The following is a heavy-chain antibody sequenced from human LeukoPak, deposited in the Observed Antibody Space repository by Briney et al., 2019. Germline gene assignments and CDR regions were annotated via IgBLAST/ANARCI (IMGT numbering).Heavy chain of an antibody. CDR1: GGSISSYY. CDR3: ARDGVSGSHQDY. D-gene: IGHD1-26*01. J-gene: IGHJ4*02. CDR2: IYYSGST. V-gene: IGHV4-59*01. Sequence: PSETLSLTCTVSGGSISSYYWSWIRQPPGKGLEWIGYIYYSGSTNYNPSLKSRVTISVDTSKNQFSLKLSSVTAADTAVYYCARDGVSGSHQDYWGQGTLVTVSS.